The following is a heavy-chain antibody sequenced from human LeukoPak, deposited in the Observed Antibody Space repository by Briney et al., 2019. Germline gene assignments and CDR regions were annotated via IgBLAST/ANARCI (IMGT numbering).Heavy chain of an antibody. D-gene: IGHD5-18*01. J-gene: IGHJ6*03. CDR2: IYTSGNT. V-gene: IGHV4-4*07. CDR3: ARAPDTAIPYYYMDV. CDR1: GDSISSYY. Sequence: PSETLSLTCTVSGDSISSYYWSWIRQPAGKGLEWIGRIYTSGNTKYNPSLKSRVTMSLDTSKNQFSLKLNSVTAADTAVYYCARAPDTAIPYYYMDVWGKGTTVTVSS.